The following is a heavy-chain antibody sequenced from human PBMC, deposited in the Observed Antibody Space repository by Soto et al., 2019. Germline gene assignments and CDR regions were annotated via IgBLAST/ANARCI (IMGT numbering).Heavy chain of an antibody. CDR1: GFSLSTTGEG. V-gene: IGHV2-5*01. CDR3: AQVDDVAALFAY. J-gene: IGHJ4*02. Sequence: QITLKESGTTLVKPTQTLTLTCTFSGFSLSTTGEGVGWIRHPPGKALEWLAVIYWNDDKSYSPSLKSRLTISKDTSKKQVVLTMMNMAPVDTGTYYCAQVDDVAALFAYLGQGTLVTVSS. CDR2: IYWNDDK. D-gene: IGHD6-6*01.